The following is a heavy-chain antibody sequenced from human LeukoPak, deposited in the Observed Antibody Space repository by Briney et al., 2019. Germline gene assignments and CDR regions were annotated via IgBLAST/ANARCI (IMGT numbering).Heavy chain of an antibody. V-gene: IGHV3-30*02. J-gene: IGHJ4*02. CDR1: KFIFSDYG. CDR3: AKGGGELGSGSLNY. D-gene: IGHD3-10*01. Sequence: GGSLRLSCAASKFIFSDYGMHWVRQAPGKGLEWVAFIWYDGSDEYYADSVKGRFTISRDNSKNTLYLQMKSLTTEDTAVYYCAKGGGELGSGSLNYWGQGTLVTVSS. CDR2: IWYDGSDE.